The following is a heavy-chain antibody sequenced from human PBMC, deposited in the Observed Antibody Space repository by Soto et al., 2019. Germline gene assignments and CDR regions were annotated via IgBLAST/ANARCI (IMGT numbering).Heavy chain of an antibody. CDR3: AKDRGDIVATDFDY. D-gene: IGHD5-12*01. CDR2: ISAYNGNT. V-gene: IGHV1-18*01. CDR1: GYTFTSYG. J-gene: IGHJ4*02. Sequence: ASVKVSCKASGYTFTSYGISWVRQAPGQGLEWMGWISAYNGNTNYAQKLQGRVTMTTDTSTSTAYMELNSLRAEDTAIYYCAKDRGDIVATDFDYWGQGTLVTVSS.